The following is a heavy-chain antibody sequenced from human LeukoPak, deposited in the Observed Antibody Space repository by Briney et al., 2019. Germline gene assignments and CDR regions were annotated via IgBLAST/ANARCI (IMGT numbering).Heavy chain of an antibody. V-gene: IGHV1-24*01. Sequence: GASVKVSCKASGYTFTAFYIHWVRQAPGKGLEWMGGFDPEDGETIYAQKFQGRVTMTEDTSTDTAYMELSSLRSEDTAVYYCATFKSWGQGTLVTVSS. CDR3: ATFKS. CDR1: GYTFTAFY. J-gene: IGHJ4*02. CDR2: FDPEDGET.